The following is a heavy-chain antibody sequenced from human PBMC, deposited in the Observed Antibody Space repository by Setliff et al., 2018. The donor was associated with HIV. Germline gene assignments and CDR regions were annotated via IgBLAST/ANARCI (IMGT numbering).Heavy chain of an antibody. D-gene: IGHD1-20*01. Sequence: GSLRLSCAASGFTFSNSWMTWVRQAPGKGLEWVANIKKDGSDKFYVDSVKGRFTISRDNSENTLYLQMDGLRAEDTAVYYCAKDKGGYNWNYFDYWGPGTQVTVSS. CDR1: GFTFSNSW. V-gene: IGHV3-7*01. CDR3: AKDKGGYNWNYFDY. CDR2: IKKDGSDK. J-gene: IGHJ4*02.